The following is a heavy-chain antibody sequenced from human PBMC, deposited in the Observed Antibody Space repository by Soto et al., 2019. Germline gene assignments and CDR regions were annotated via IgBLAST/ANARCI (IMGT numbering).Heavy chain of an antibody. CDR1: GYTFTSYG. J-gene: IGHJ4*02. V-gene: IGHV1-18*04. CDR3: AREYSGYSSGWVSSHYFDY. CDR2: ISAYNGNT. D-gene: IGHD6-19*01. Sequence: GASVKVSCKASGYTFTSYGISWVRQAPGQGLEWMGWISAYNGNTNYAQKLQGRVTMTTDTSTSAAYMELRSLRSDDTAVYYCAREYSGYSSGWVSSHYFDYWGQGTLVTVSS.